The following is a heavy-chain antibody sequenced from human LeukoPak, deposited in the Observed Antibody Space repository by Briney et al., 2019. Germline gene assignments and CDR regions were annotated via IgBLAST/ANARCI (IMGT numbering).Heavy chain of an antibody. CDR1: GFTFSSYG. D-gene: IGHD2-15*01. CDR2: IWYDGSNK. CDR3: ARTSTAGYCSGGSCYPPPYFDY. Sequence: GGSLRLSCAASGFTFSSYGMHWVRQAPGKGLEWVAVIWYDGSNKYYADSAKGRFTISRDNSKNTLYLQMNSLRAEDTAVYYCARTSTAGYCSGGSCYPPPYFDYWGQGTLVTVSS. V-gene: IGHV3-33*01. J-gene: IGHJ4*02.